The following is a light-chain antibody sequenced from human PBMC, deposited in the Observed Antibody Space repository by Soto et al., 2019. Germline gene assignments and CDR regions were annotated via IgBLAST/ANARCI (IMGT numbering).Light chain of an antibody. J-gene: IGLJ3*02. CDR2: EVS. CDR1: SSDVGTYNY. V-gene: IGLV2-14*01. CDR3: SSYRGRSTWV. Sequence: QSVLTQPASVSGSPGQSITISCTGTSSDVGTYNYVSWYQQHPGKAPKLMIYEVSTRPSGVSTRFSGSKSGNTASLTVSGLQAEDEADYYCSSYRGRSTWVFGGGTQLTVL.